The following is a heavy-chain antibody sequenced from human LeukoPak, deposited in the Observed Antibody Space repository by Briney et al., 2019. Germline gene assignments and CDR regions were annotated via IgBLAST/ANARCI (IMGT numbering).Heavy chain of an antibody. V-gene: IGHV4-34*01. CDR2: INHSGST. Sequence: PSETLSLTCAVYGGSFSGYYWSWIRQPPGKGLEWIGEINHSGSTNYNPSLTSRVTISVDTSKNQFSLKLSSVTAADTAVYYCARGHEVRGVIGYYYYYYMDVWGKGTTVTVSS. D-gene: IGHD3-10*01. CDR3: ARGHEVRGVIGYYYYYYMDV. J-gene: IGHJ6*03. CDR1: GGSFSGYY.